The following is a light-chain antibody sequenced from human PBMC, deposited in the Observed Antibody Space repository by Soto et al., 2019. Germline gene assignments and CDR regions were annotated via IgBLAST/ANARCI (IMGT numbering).Light chain of an antibody. Sequence: DIQMTQSPTSLSASVGESVTISCRASQTISSYLNWYQQQPGKAPKPLIYSASTLQTGVPSRFSGSGFGTDYTLTISSLQPADFATYYCQQYNSYSWTFGQGTKVDIK. CDR2: SAS. V-gene: IGKV1-39*01. J-gene: IGKJ1*01. CDR1: QTISSY. CDR3: QQYNSYSWT.